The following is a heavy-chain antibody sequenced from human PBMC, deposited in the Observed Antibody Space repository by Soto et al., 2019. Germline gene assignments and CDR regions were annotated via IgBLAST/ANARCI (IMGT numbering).Heavy chain of an antibody. V-gene: IGHV3-11*01. CDR3: VREKYCSGGSCYSDY. CDR2: ISNSGSTT. Sequence: QVQLVESGGGLAKPGGSLRLSCAASGFTFSHYFMTWIRQAPGKGLEWVSHISNSGSTTYYADSVKGRFTISRDNAKDPLSLQMNRLRAEDTAVYYSVREKYCSGGSCYSDYWGQGTLVTVSS. J-gene: IGHJ4*02. CDR1: GFTFSHYF. D-gene: IGHD2-15*01.